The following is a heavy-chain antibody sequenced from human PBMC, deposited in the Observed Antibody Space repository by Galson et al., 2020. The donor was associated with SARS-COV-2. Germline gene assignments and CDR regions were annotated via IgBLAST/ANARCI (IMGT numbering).Heavy chain of an antibody. Sequence: GGSLRLSCAASGFTFGSSGMHWVRLAPCKGLESVAVMWYDGGNEYYADCVKGRFTISRDKSKNTLYLQMNSLRAEDTAVYYCARGRHYYDSSGYSFRMVYLDNWGQGTQVTVSS. J-gene: IGHJ4*02. CDR3: ARGRHYYDSSGYSFRMVYLDN. D-gene: IGHD3-22*01. CDR1: GFTFGSSG. CDR2: MWYDGGNE. V-gene: IGHV3-33*01.